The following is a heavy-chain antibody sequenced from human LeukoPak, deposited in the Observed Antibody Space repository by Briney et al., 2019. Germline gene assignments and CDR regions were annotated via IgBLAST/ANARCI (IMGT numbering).Heavy chain of an antibody. Sequence: GGSLKLSCAASGFTFSGSAMHWVRQASGKGLEWVGRIRCKANSYATAYAASVKGRFTISRDDSKNTAYLQMNSLKTEDTAVYYCTRHEVGATTYFDYWGQGTLVTVSS. CDR2: IRCKANSYAT. CDR3: TRHEVGATTYFDY. V-gene: IGHV3-73*01. J-gene: IGHJ4*02. CDR1: GFTFSGSA. D-gene: IGHD1-26*01.